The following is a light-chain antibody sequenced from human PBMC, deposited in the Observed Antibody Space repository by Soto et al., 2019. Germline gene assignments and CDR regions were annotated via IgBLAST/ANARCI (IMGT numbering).Light chain of an antibody. J-gene: IGLJ2*01. CDR2: GNS. Sequence: QSVLTQPPSVSGAPGQRVTISCTGSSSTIGAGYDVQWYQQLPGTAPKLLIYGNSNRPSGVPDRVSGSKSGTSASLAITVLQAEDEADYYCQSYDSSRSVLFGGGTKLTVL. V-gene: IGLV1-40*01. CDR1: SSTIGAGYD. CDR3: QSYDSSRSVL.